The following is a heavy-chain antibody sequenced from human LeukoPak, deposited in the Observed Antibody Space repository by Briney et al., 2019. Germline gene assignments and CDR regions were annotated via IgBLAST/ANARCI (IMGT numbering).Heavy chain of an antibody. CDR3: ARVGAAPLDYYYYYGMDV. Sequence: ASVKVSCKASGGTFSSYAISWVRQAPGQGLEWMGGIIPIFGTANYAQKFQGRVTITADESTSTAYMELSSLRSEDTVVYYCARVGAAPLDYYYYYGMDVWGQGTTVTVSS. CDR2: IIPIFGTA. D-gene: IGHD6-13*01. J-gene: IGHJ6*02. V-gene: IGHV1-69*13. CDR1: GGTFSSYA.